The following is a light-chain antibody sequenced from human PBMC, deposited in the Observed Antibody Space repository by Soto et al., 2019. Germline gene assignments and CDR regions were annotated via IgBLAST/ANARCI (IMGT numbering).Light chain of an antibody. V-gene: IGKV1-9*01. CDR2: DAS. CDR1: QRISTY. J-gene: IGKJ5*01. Sequence: DIQMTQSPSTLSASVGNRVTITCRASQRISTYLNWYQKKPGKAPNLLIYDASTLQSGVPSRFSGSGSGTDFTLTISSLQPEDFATYYCQQLNSYLPTFGQGTRLEIK. CDR3: QQLNSYLPT.